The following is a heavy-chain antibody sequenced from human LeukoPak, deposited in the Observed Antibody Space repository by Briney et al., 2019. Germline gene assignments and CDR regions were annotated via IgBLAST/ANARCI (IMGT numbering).Heavy chain of an antibody. CDR2: ISGSGDTT. CDR1: GFTFSRYA. D-gene: IGHD3-3*01. Sequence: GGSLRPSCAASGFTFSRYAMSWVRQAPGKGLEWVSGISGSGDTTYYADSMKGRFTVSRDNSRNTLYLQMNSLRAEDTAVYYCAKDPEPYDFHYFDYWGQGTLVAVSS. V-gene: IGHV3-23*01. CDR3: AKDPEPYDFHYFDY. J-gene: IGHJ4*02.